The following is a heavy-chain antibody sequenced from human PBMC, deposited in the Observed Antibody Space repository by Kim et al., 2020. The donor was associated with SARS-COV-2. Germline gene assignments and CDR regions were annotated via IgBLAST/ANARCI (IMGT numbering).Heavy chain of an antibody. V-gene: IGHV3-7*03. J-gene: IGHJ3*02. D-gene: IGHD2-15*01. CDR1: GFTFSSYW. CDR2: IKQDGSEK. Sequence: GGSLRLSCAASGFTFSSYWISWVRQAPGKGLEWVANIKQDGSEKYYVDSVKGRFTISRDNAKNSLYLQMNSLRAEDTAVYYCARVGLGDCSGGSCYSAFDTWGQGTMVTVSS. CDR3: ARVGLGDCSGGSCYSAFDT.